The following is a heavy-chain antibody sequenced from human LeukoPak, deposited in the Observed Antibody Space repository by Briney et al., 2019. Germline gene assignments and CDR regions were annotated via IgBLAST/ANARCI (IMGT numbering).Heavy chain of an antibody. J-gene: IGHJ5*02. V-gene: IGHV4-59*01. CDR2: IYYSGST. D-gene: IGHD5-24*01. Sequence: SETLSLTCTVSGGPISSYYWSWIRQPPGKGLEWIGYIYYSGSTNYNPSLKSRVTISVDTSKNQFSLKLSSVTAADTAVYYCARTDGDGYNPNWFDPWGQGTLVTVSS. CDR1: GGPISSYY. CDR3: ARTDGDGYNPNWFDP.